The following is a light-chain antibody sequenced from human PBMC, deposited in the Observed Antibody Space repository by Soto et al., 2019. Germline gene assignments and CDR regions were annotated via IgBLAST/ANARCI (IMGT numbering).Light chain of an antibody. CDR3: QQRSNWPLT. CDR2: DAS. Sequence: EIVLTQSPATLYLSPGESATLSCRASQSVSSYLAWYQQKPGQAPRLHIYDASNRATGIPARFSGSGSGTDFTLTIRSLEPEDFAVYYCQQRSNWPLTFGGGTKGEIK. V-gene: IGKV3-11*01. J-gene: IGKJ4*01. CDR1: QSVSSY.